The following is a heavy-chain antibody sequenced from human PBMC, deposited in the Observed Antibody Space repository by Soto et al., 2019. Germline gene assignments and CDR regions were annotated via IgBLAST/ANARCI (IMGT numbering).Heavy chain of an antibody. V-gene: IGHV3-21*01. Sequence: EVQLVESGGGLVKPGGSLRLSCAASGFSFSPYSMNWVRQAPGKGLEWVSSITGSSSHRFYAGSVRGRFTISRDNAKSSLYLEMNSLRDEDTAVYYCARGGGAYYASDSWGPGTLVTGSS. CDR1: GFSFSPYS. J-gene: IGHJ4*02. D-gene: IGHD4-17*01. CDR2: ITGSSSHR. CDR3: ARGGGAYYASDS.